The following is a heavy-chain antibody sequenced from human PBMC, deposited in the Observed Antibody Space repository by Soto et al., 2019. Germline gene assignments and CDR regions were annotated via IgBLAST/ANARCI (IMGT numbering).Heavy chain of an antibody. V-gene: IGHV3-21*01. CDR2: ISSSSYI. D-gene: IGHD1-1*01. Sequence: GGSLRLSCAASGFTFSSYSMNWVRQAPGKGLEWVSSISSSSYIYYADSVKGRFTISRDNAKNSLYLQMNSLRAEDTAVYYCARDRTTTYGMDVWGQGTTVTVSS. CDR3: ARDRTTTYGMDV. J-gene: IGHJ6*02. CDR1: GFTFSSYS.